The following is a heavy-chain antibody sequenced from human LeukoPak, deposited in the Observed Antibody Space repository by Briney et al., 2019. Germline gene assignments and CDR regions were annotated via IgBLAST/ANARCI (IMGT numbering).Heavy chain of an antibody. J-gene: IGHJ4*02. CDR3: AKDRGFGELFGGFDY. CDR1: GFTFDDYA. V-gene: IGHV3-9*01. CDR2: ISWNSGSI. D-gene: IGHD3-10*01. Sequence: GRSLRLSCAASGFTFDDYAMHWLRQAPGKGLEWVSGISWNSGSIGYADSVKGRFTISRDNAKNSLYLQMNSLRAEDTALYYCAKDRGFGELFGGFDYWGQGTLVTVSS.